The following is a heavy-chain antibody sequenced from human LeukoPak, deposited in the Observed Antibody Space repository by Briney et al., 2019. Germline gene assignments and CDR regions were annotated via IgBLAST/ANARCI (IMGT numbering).Heavy chain of an antibody. Sequence: GGSLRLSCAASGFTFSSYGMHWVRQAPGKGLEWVAVISYDGSGEYYTDSVKGRFTISRDDSKNTLYLQMNSLRGEDTALYYCAKQRSGGSGWCMDYWGQGTLVTVSS. J-gene: IGHJ4*02. V-gene: IGHV3-30*18. D-gene: IGHD6-19*01. CDR2: ISYDGSGE. CDR1: GFTFSSYG. CDR3: AKQRSGGSGWCMDY.